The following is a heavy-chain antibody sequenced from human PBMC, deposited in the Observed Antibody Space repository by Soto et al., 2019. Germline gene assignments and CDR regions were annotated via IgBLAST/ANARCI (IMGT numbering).Heavy chain of an antibody. D-gene: IGHD3-16*02. V-gene: IGHV3-11*01. J-gene: IGHJ4*02. CDR2: ISSSGSTI. CDR3: ARSFAFGGLIVHY. Sequence: AGSLRLSCTASGVTFSGYYMSWIRQAPGKGLEWVSYISSSGSTIYYADSVKGRFTISRDNAKDSLYLQMNSLRAEDTAVYYCARSFAFGGLIVHYWGPGTMVAVYS. CDR1: GVTFSGYY.